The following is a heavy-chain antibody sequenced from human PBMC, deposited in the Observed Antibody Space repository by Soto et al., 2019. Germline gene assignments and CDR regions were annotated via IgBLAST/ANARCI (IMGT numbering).Heavy chain of an antibody. CDR2: VFYSGAT. Sequence: HSERTSLRCNASGGRIKTGVYYWKWIRQPPGKGLEWIGYVFYSGATNYSPSLKSRAAISMDTSKNQFSLSLTSVTAADTAVYYCARAGFSYGHLLFWGQGIRVTVSS. V-gene: IGHV4-30-4*01. CDR3: ARAGFSYGHLLF. J-gene: IGHJ4*02. D-gene: IGHD3-10*01. CDR1: GGRIKTGVYY.